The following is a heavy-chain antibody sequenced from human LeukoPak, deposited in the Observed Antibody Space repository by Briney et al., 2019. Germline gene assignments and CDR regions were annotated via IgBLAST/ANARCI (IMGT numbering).Heavy chain of an antibody. D-gene: IGHD4-11*01. Sequence: AGGSLRLSCAASGFTVSSNYMSWVRQAPGKGLEWVSVTYSNGRTYYADSVKGRFTISRDNAKNSLYLQMNSLRAEDTALYYCARAMLYSNEIYVYFDYWGQGTLVTVSS. CDR1: GFTVSSNY. J-gene: IGHJ4*02. CDR2: TYSNGRT. CDR3: ARAMLYSNEIYVYFDY. V-gene: IGHV3-53*03.